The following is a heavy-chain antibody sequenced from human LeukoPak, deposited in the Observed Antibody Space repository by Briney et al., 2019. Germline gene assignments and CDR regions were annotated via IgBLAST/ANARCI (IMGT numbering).Heavy chain of an antibody. J-gene: IGHJ6*02. CDR2: IYYSGST. Sequence: SETLSLTCTVSGGSISSYYWSWIRQPPGKGLEWIGSIYYSGSTYYNPSLKSRVTISVDTSKNQFSLKLSSVTAADTAVYYCARLYYYGSGSYGLDVWGQGTTVTVSS. V-gene: IGHV4-59*08. CDR1: GGSISSYY. D-gene: IGHD3-10*01. CDR3: ARLYYYGSGSYGLDV.